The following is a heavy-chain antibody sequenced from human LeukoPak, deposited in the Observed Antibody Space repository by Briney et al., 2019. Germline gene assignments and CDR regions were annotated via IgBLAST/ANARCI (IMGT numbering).Heavy chain of an antibody. CDR2: ISSSGTTQ. Sequence: PGGSLRLSCAASGFTFRDYYMSWIRRAPGKGLEWSTFISSSGTTQYYADSVRGRFTVSRDNAKSSLYLYLNSLRDEDTAVYYCAIQMTVIAVVPYFDYWGQGSQVTVSS. V-gene: IGHV3-11*04. J-gene: IGHJ4*02. CDR1: GFTFRDYY. CDR3: AIQMTVIAVVPYFDY. D-gene: IGHD3-22*01.